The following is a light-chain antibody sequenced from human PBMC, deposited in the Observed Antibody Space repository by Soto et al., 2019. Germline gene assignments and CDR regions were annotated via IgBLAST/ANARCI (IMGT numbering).Light chain of an antibody. J-gene: IGKJ1*01. CDR3: QHYNSYWT. V-gene: IGKV1-5*01. CDR1: QSISSW. Sequence: DIKMTQSPSTLSASVGDRVTITCRASQSISSWLAWYQQKPGKAPKLLIYDASSLQSGVPSRFSGSGSGTEFTLTINSLQPDDFATYYCQHYNSYWTFGQGTNVAI. CDR2: DAS.